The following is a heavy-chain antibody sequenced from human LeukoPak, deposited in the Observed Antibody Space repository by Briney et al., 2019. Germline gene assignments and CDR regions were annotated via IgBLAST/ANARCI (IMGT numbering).Heavy chain of an antibody. J-gene: IGHJ3*02. CDR3: AKALGLYFGAWKPDAFDI. Sequence: ASVKVSCKASGYTFTSYDINWVRQATGQGLEWMGWMNPNSGNTGYAQKFQGRVTITRNTSISTAYMELSSLRSEDTAMYYCAKALGLYFGAWKPDAFDIWGQGTMVTVSS. V-gene: IGHV1-8*03. CDR1: GYTFTSYD. D-gene: IGHD3-3*01. CDR2: MNPNSGNT.